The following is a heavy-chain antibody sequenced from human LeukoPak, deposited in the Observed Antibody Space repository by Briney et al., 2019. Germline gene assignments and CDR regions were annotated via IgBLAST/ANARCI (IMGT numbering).Heavy chain of an antibody. J-gene: IGHJ3*02. CDR2: INHSGDT. D-gene: IGHD3-3*01. Sequence: PSETLSLTCAVYGGSFSGYFYNWIRQTPGQGLEWIGEINHSGDTNYNPSLKSRVTMSVDSSKTQLSLSLSSLTAADTAVYYCARHLRLLESPFPPRAFDIWGQGTTVTVSS. CDR1: GGSFSGYF. CDR3: ARHLRLLESPFPPRAFDI. V-gene: IGHV4-34*01.